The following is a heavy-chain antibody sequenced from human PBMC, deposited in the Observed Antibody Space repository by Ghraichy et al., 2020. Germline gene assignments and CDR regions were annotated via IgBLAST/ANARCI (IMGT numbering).Heavy chain of an antibody. Sequence: GESLNISCAASGFSFSDNYMGWIRQAPGKGLEWVSYIRSASTAMYYADSVKGRFTISRDDARNSLYLQMNSLRAEDTAVYYCARRSWGYYDYWGRGTLVTFSS. CDR2: IRSASTAM. D-gene: IGHD3-22*01. V-gene: IGHV3-11*01. CDR1: GFSFSDNY. CDR3: ARRSWGYYDY. J-gene: IGHJ4*02.